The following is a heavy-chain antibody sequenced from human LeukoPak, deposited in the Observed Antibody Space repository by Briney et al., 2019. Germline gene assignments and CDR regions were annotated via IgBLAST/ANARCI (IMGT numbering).Heavy chain of an antibody. J-gene: IGHJ4*02. D-gene: IGHD6-19*01. CDR1: AFTFSSYG. Sequence: PGGSLRLSCAASAFTFSSYGMHWVRQAPGKGLEWVAVVSYAGSTTYYADSVKGRFTISRDNSKSTLYLQMNSLRAEDTAVYYCAKEPIPMAGGYYFDYWGQGTLVTVSS. V-gene: IGHV3-30*18. CDR3: AKEPIPMAGGYYFDY. CDR2: VSYAGSTT.